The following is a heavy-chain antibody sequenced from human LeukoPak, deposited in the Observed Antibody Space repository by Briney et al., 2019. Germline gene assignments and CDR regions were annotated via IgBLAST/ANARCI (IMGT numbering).Heavy chain of an antibody. CDR1: GGSFSDYY. V-gene: IGHV4-4*07. CDR3: AGESRLHIGDGYSYDY. D-gene: IGHD5-24*01. Sequence: SETLSLTCTVSGGSFSDYYWSWIRQPAGEGLEWIGRIYTSGSADYNPSLKSRVTMSVDTSKNQFSLNLSSVTAADTAVYYCAGESRLHIGDGYSYDYWGQGTLVTVSS. J-gene: IGHJ4*02. CDR2: IYTSGSA.